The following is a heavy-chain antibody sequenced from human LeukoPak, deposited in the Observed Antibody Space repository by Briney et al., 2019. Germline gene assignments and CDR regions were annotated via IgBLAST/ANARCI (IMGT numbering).Heavy chain of an antibody. D-gene: IGHD3-9*01. CDR1: GFTFSNAW. CDR3: TTGDDILTGYYY. V-gene: IGHV3-15*01. Sequence: GGSLRLSCAASGFTFSNAWMSWVRPAPGKGREWVGRIKSKTDGGTTDYAAPVKGRLTSSRDDSKNTLYLEMNSLKTDDTAVYYCTTGDDILTGYYYWGQGTLVNVSS. CDR2: IKSKTDGGTT. J-gene: IGHJ4*02.